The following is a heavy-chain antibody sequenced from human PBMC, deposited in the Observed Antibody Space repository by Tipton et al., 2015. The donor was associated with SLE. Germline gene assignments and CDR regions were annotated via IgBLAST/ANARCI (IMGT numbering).Heavy chain of an antibody. Sequence: TLSLTCTVSGGSINSYYWSWIPQPPGKGLEWIWFIYYSGNTKYNSSLKSRVTISVDTSKNQCSLNLRSVTAADTAVYFCARVSLDDFWSGYSPNYYYYYMDVWGKGTAVTVSS. CDR2: IYYSGNT. D-gene: IGHD3-3*01. J-gene: IGHJ6*03. CDR3: ARVSLDDFWSGYSPNYYYYYMDV. V-gene: IGHV4-59*01. CDR1: GGSINSYY.